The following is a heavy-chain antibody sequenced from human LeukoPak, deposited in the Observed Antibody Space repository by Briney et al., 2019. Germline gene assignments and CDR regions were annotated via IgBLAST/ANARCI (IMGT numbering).Heavy chain of an antibody. J-gene: IGHJ4*02. Sequence: PGGSLRLSCAASGFTFSDYWMHWVRQAPGKGLVWVSIINTDTRGTYYADSVKGRFTISRDNSKNTLYLQMNSLRAEDTAVYYCARDPSASYGSGSYYNDAFDYWGQGTLVTVSS. CDR3: ARDPSASYGSGSYYNDAFDY. CDR1: GFTFSDYW. V-gene: IGHV3-74*01. D-gene: IGHD3-10*01. CDR2: INTDTRGT.